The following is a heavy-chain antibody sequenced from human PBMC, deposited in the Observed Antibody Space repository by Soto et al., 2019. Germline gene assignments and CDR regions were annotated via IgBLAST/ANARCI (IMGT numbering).Heavy chain of an antibody. D-gene: IGHD2-21*02. CDR2: ISVSGDST. CDR1: RFTFSSYA. Sequence: PGGSLRLSCAASRFTFSSYAMTWVRQAPGKGLEWVSVISVSGDSTYYADSVKGRFTITRDNSKSTLYLQMNSLRAEDTALYYCARDGLRASVTDPFDYWGQGTLVTVSS. V-gene: IGHV3-23*01. J-gene: IGHJ4*02. CDR3: ARDGLRASVTDPFDY.